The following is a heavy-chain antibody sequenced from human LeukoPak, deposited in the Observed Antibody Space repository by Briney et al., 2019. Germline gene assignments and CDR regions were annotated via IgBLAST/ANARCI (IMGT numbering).Heavy chain of an antibody. J-gene: IGHJ3*02. CDR1: GGTFSSYA. Sequence: SVTVSCKASGGTFSSYAISWVRQAPEQGLEWMGGIIPIFGTANYAQKFQGRVTITADESTSTAYMELSSLRSEDTAVYYCAREVLEIGAIWGQGTMVTVSS. CDR3: AREVLEIGAI. V-gene: IGHV1-69*01. CDR2: IIPIFGTA.